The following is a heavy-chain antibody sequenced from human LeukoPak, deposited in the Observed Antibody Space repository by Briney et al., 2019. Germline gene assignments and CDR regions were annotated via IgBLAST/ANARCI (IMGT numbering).Heavy chain of an antibody. CDR3: AKLPTEYCSSTSCFGPLTYYFDY. D-gene: IGHD2-2*01. CDR2: IRYDGSDE. J-gene: IGHJ4*02. CDR1: GFTFSTYG. Sequence: GGSLRLSCAASGFTFSTYGMHWVRQAPGKGLEWVAFIRYDGSDEYYADSVKGRFTISRDNSKNTLYLQMNSLRAEDTAVYYCAKLPTEYCSSTSCFGPLTYYFDYWGQGTLVTVSS. V-gene: IGHV3-30*02.